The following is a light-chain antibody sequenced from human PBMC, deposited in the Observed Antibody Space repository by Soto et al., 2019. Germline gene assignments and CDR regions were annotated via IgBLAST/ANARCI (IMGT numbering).Light chain of an antibody. Sequence: QYALTQPASVSESPGQSITISCTGTSSDVGIYNYVSWYQQHPGKAPKLMIYQVTNRPSGVSNRFSGSKSGNTASLTISGLQAEDEADYYCSSYTGSTNYVFGTGTKVTV. CDR1: SSDVGIYNY. CDR3: SSYTGSTNYV. CDR2: QVT. V-gene: IGLV2-14*01. J-gene: IGLJ1*01.